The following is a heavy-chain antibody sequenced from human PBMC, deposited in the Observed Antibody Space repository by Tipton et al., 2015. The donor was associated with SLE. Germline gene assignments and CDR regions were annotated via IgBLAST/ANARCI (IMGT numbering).Heavy chain of an antibody. Sequence: TLSLTCTVSGGSINSYYWSWIRQPPGKGLEWIVYVYHSGSTNYNPSLKSRVTISLDKSKNQFSLKLSSVTAADTAVYYCARGGSVFGVVLNWFDPWGQGTLVTVSS. J-gene: IGHJ5*02. D-gene: IGHD3-3*01. CDR1: GGSINSYY. CDR3: ARGGSVFGVVLNWFDP. V-gene: IGHV4-59*01. CDR2: VYHSGST.